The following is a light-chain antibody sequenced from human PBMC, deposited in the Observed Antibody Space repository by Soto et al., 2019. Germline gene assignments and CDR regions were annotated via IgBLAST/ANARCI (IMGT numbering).Light chain of an antibody. CDR2: GAS. J-gene: IGKJ4*01. CDR1: QSVGNN. CDR3: QQYRNWPLT. Sequence: EIVMTQSPATLSVSPGERATLSCRASQSVGNNLAWYRQKSGQAPRLLIYGASTRATGMPARFSGSGSGTEFTLTIDSLQSDDFAVYLCQQYRNWPLTFGGGTKVEIK. V-gene: IGKV3-15*01.